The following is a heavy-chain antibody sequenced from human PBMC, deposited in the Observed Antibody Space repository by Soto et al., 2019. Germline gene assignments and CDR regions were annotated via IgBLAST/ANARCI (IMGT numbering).Heavy chain of an antibody. CDR3: ALWVLEWLPHSFDF. CDR2: ITSTSSYI. V-gene: IGHV3-21*01. J-gene: IGHJ4*02. CDR1: GFTFSDYS. Sequence: EVQLVESGGGLVKPGESLRLSCVASGFTFSDYSMNWVRQAPGKGLEWVASITSTSSYIYYAYSMKGRFTISRDNAKNSVYLQMNSLGPEDTAVSYCALWVLEWLPHSFDFWGQGTLVTVSS. D-gene: IGHD3-3*01.